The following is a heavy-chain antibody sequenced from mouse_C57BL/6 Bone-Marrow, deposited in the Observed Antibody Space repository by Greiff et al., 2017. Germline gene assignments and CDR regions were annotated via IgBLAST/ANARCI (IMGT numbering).Heavy chain of an antibody. J-gene: IGHJ4*01. D-gene: IGHD4-1*01. Sequence: EVKVVESGGGLVKPGGSLKLSCAASGFTFSSYAMSWVRQTPEKRLEWVATISDGGSYTYYPDNVKGRFTISRDNAKNNLYLQMSHLQSEDTAMYYCARGWDYYAMDYWGQGTSVTVSS. CDR2: ISDGGSYT. CDR3: ARGWDYYAMDY. CDR1: GFTFSSYA. V-gene: IGHV5-4*03.